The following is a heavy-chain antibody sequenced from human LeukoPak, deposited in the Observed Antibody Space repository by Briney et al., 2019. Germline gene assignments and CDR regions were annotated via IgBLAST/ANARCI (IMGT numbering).Heavy chain of an antibody. V-gene: IGHV3-30*02. J-gene: IGHJ4*02. D-gene: IGHD6-13*01. Sequence: PGGSLRLSCAASGFTFSSYGMHWVRQAPGKGLEWVAFIRYDGSNKYYADSVKGRFTISRDNSKNTLYLQMNSLRAEDTAVYYCAKDFIAAADYFDYWGQGTLVTVSS. CDR3: AKDFIAAADYFDY. CDR1: GFTFSSYG. CDR2: IRYDGSNK.